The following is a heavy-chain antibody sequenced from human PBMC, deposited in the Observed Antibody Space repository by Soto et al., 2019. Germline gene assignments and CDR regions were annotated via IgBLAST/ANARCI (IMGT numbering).Heavy chain of an antibody. CDR3: ARHKSGSDWLDP. J-gene: IGHJ5*02. Sequence: SETLSLTCTVSGGSISDISYCWGWIRQPPGKGLQWIGRMFYSGATYYNPSLMNRVTLSVDTSNNEFSLKLVSVTAPDTAVYYCARHKSGSDWLDPWGQGTLVTVSS. CDR1: GGSISDISYC. V-gene: IGHV4-39*01. CDR2: MFYSGAT. D-gene: IGHD2-15*01.